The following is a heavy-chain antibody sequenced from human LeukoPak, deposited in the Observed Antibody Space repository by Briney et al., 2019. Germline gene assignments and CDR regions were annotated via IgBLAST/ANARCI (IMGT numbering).Heavy chain of an antibody. CDR3: ARGAAGLNDAFDI. Sequence: PSETLSLTCTVSGGSISSYYWSWIRQPPGKGLEWIGYIYYSGSTNYNPSLKSRVTISVDTSKNQFSLKLSSVTAADTAVYYCARGAAGLNDAFDIWSQGTMVTVSS. V-gene: IGHV4-59*01. CDR1: GGSISSYY. D-gene: IGHD6-13*01. CDR2: IYYSGST. J-gene: IGHJ3*02.